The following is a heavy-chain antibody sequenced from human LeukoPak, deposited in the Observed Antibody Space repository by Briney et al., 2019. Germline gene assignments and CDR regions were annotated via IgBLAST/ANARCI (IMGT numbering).Heavy chain of an antibody. CDR3: AIENWYDSSGFSKAFDY. Sequence: ASLKVSCKASGYTFTVKFLHWLRQAPGQRLERRGGIEPNSGGAVYGQKFRGGVTVTRDTSVSTAYMELSGLRSDDTAVYYCAIENWYDSSGFSKAFDYWGQGTLVSVSS. J-gene: IGHJ4*02. D-gene: IGHD3-22*01. CDR2: IEPNSGGA. V-gene: IGHV1-2*02. CDR1: GYTFTVKF.